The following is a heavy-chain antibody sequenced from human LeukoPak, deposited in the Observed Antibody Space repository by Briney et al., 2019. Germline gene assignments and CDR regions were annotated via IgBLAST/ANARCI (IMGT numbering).Heavy chain of an antibody. CDR2: IGGSSSSR. J-gene: IGHJ3*01. CDR1: GFTFNTYS. V-gene: IGHV3-21*01. Sequence: PGGSLRLSCVASGFTFNTYSMNWVRQAPGKGLEWVSSIGGSSSSRYHADSVKGRFTTSRDNAKNSLYLQMNSLRDDDTAVYYCAREANEAFDVWGQGTVVTVSS. CDR3: AREANEAFDV.